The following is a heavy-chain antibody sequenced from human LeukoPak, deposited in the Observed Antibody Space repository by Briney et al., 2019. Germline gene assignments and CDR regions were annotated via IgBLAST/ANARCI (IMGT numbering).Heavy chain of an antibody. V-gene: IGHV3-21*04. Sequence: GGSLRLSCAASGFTFSSYSMNWVRQAPGKGLEWVSSISSSSSYIYYADSVKGRFTISRDNSKNTLYLQMNSLRAEDTAVYYCAKALDYYYDSTHWGQGTLVTVSS. CDR1: GFTFSSYS. CDR2: ISSSSSYI. D-gene: IGHD3-22*01. CDR3: AKALDYYYDSTH. J-gene: IGHJ1*01.